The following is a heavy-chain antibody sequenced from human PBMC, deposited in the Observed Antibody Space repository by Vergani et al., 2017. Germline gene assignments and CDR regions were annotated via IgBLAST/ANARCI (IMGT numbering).Heavy chain of an antibody. D-gene: IGHD3-22*01. CDR3: AKDREYYYDSSGYSFDY. J-gene: IGHJ4*02. Sequence: EVQLVESGGGLVQPGGSLRLSCAASGFTFSSYAMSWVRKAPGKGLEWVSAISGSGGSTYYADSVKGRFTISRDNSKNTLYLQMNSLRAEDTAVYYCAKDREYYYDSSGYSFDYWGQGTLVTVSS. CDR1: GFTFSSYA. V-gene: IGHV3-23*04. CDR2: ISGSGGST.